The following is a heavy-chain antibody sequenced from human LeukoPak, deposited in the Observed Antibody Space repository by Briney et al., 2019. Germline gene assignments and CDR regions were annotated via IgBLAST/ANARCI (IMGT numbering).Heavy chain of an antibody. CDR1: GFIFRNYA. D-gene: IGHD3-9*01. Sequence: GGSLRLSCAASGFIFRNYAMSWVRQAPGKGLEWVSAITGSGDTTYYADSVKGRFTISRDNSKNTLYVEMDTLRAEDTAVYYCAKWGDYDILTGYYVSDFWGQGTLVTVSS. CDR3: AKWGDYDILTGYYVSDF. CDR2: ITGSGDTT. J-gene: IGHJ4*02. V-gene: IGHV3-23*01.